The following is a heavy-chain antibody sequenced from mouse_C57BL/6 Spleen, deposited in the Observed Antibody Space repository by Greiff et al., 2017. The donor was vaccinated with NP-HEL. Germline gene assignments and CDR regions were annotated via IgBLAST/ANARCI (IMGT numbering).Heavy chain of an antibody. Sequence: VQLQQSGAELVRPGTSVKVSCKASGYAFTNYLIEWVKQRPGQGLEWIGVINPGSGGTNYNEKFKGKATLTADKSSSTAYMQLSSLTSEDSAVYFCARDGQYYFDYWGPRHHSHSLL. CDR3: ARDGQYYFDY. CDR2: INPGSGGT. D-gene: IGHD2-3*01. J-gene: IGHJ2*01. V-gene: IGHV1-54*01. CDR1: GYAFTNYL.